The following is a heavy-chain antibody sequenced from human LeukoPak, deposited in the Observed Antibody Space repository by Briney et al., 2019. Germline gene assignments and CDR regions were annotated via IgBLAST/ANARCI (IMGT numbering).Heavy chain of an antibody. CDR3: ARDKRGRDSSSWYRWFDP. J-gene: IGHJ5*02. CDR1: GYTFTSYG. CDR2: ISAYNGNT. D-gene: IGHD6-13*01. V-gene: IGHV1-18*01. Sequence: ASVKVSCKASGYTFTSYGISWVRQAPGQGPEWMGWISAYNGNTNYAQKFQGRVSMTTDTSTSTAYMELRSLRFDDTAVYYCARDKRGRDSSSWYRWFDPWGQGTLVTVSS.